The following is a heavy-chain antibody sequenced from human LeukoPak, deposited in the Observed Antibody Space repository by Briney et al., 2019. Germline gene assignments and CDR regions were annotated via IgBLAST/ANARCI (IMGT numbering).Heavy chain of an antibody. J-gene: IGHJ4*02. V-gene: IGHV4-30-2*01. CDR1: GGSISSGGYS. CDR2: IYHSGST. CDR3: ARETTMGAFDY. Sequence: SETLSLTCAVSGGSISSGGYSWSWVRQPPGKGLEWIGYIYHSGSTYYNPSLKSRVTISVDRSKNQFSLKLSSVTAADTAVYYCARETTMGAFDYWGQGTLVTVSS. D-gene: IGHD3-10*01.